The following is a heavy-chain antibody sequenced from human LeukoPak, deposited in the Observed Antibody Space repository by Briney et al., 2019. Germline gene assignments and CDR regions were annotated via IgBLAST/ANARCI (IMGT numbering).Heavy chain of an antibody. CDR1: GGSISSYY. V-gene: IGHV4-59*12. Sequence: SETLSLTCTVSGGSISSYYWSWIRQPPGKELEWIGFIYYSGSTTKNPSLKSRVTMSADTSKNQFSLNLRSVTAADTAVYYCAREPGWYNLESVDPWGQGTLVTVSS. J-gene: IGHJ5*02. CDR3: AREPGWYNLESVDP. CDR2: IYYSGST. D-gene: IGHD1-1*01.